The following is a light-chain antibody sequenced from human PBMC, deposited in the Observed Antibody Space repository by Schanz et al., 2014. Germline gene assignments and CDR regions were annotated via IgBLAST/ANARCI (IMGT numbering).Light chain of an antibody. CDR2: GLD. V-gene: IGLV2-8*01. J-gene: IGLJ3*02. CDR1: STDVGGYNY. Sequence: QSVLTQPPSASGSLGQSVTISCTGTSTDVGGYNYVSWYQQQPGKAPKLMIYGLDKRPSGVPDRFSGSKSGNTASLTVSGLQADDEADYYCTSYAGNSNILFGRGTKLTVL. CDR3: TSYAGNSNIL.